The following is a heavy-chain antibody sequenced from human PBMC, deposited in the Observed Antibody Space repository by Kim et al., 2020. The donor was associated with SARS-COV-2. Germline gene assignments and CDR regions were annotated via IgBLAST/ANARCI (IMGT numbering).Heavy chain of an antibody. J-gene: IGHJ6*02. D-gene: IGHD3-3*01. Sequence: SVKVSCKASGGTFSSYAISWVRQAPGQGLEWMGGIIPIFGTANYAQKFQGRVTITADESTSTAYMELSSLRSEDTAVYYCATYYSPFGVVIDNHYYYYGMDVWGQGTTVTVSS. CDR3: ATYYSPFGVVIDNHYYYYGMDV. CDR2: IIPIFGTA. CDR1: GGTFSSYA. V-gene: IGHV1-69*13.